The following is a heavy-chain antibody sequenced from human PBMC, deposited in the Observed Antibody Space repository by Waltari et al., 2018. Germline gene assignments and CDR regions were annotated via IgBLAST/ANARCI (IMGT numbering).Heavy chain of an antibody. V-gene: IGHV4-4*07. Sequence: QVQLQESGPGLVQPSETLSLTCTVSGGSISSYYWSWIRQPAGKGLEWIGRIYPSGSNNYNPSLKSRVTMSVDTSKNQFSLKLSSVTAADTAVYYCARGRTPPGIAAAGSWYFDLWGRGTLVTVSS. CDR3: ARGRTPPGIAAAGSWYFDL. CDR2: IYPSGSN. J-gene: IGHJ2*01. CDR1: GGSISSYY. D-gene: IGHD6-13*01.